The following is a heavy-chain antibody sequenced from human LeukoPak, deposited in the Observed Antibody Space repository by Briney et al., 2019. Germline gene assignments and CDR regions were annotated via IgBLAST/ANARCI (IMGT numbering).Heavy chain of an antibody. D-gene: IGHD6-19*01. V-gene: IGHV1-8*02. CDR3: ANTIAVADEDAFDI. CDR2: MNPDSGNT. CDR1: GYTFTDYY. Sequence: ASVKVSCKASGYTFTDYYIHWVRQAPGQGLEWMGWMNPDSGNTGYAQKFQGRVTMTRNTSISTAYMELSSLRSEDTAVYYCANTIAVADEDAFDIWGQGTMVTVSS. J-gene: IGHJ3*02.